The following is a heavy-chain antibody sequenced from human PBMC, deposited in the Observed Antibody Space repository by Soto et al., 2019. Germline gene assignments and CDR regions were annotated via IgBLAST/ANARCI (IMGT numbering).Heavy chain of an antibody. D-gene: IGHD2-15*01. J-gene: IGHJ6*02. CDR2: IGRGDDK. CDR1: GFTFSDYA. V-gene: IGHV3-23*01. Sequence: LRLSCLASGFTFSDYAMTWVRHVPGKGLEWVSTIGRGDDKYYADSVKGRFTISRDTSKNTLFLQMNSLRAEDTALYFCAKDGPTGGQHYYGMDVWGQGTTVTVSS. CDR3: AKDGPTGGQHYYGMDV.